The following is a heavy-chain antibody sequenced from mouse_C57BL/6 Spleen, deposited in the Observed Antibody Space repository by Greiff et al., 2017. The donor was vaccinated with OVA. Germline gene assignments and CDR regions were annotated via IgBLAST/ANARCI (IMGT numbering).Heavy chain of an antibody. J-gene: IGHJ2*01. CDR1: GFTFSSYA. Sequence: EVHLVESGGGLVKPGGSLKLSCAASGFTFSSYAMSWVRQTPEKRLEWVATISDGGSYTYYPDNVKGRFTISRDNAKNNLYLQMSHLKSEDTAMYYCARDELGRGNYFDYWGQGTTLTVSS. D-gene: IGHD4-1*01. CDR3: ARDELGRGNYFDY. CDR2: ISDGGSYT. V-gene: IGHV5-4*01.